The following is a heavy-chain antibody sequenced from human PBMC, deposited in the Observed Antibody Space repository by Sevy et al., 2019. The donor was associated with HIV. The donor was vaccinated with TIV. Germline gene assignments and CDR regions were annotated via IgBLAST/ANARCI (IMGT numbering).Heavy chain of an antibody. V-gene: IGHV3-23*01. CDR1: GFTFSSYA. Sequence: GGSLRLSCAASGFTFSSYAMSWVRQAPGKGLEWVSAISGSGGSTYYADSVKGRFTISRDNSKNTLYLQMNSLRAEDTAVYYCAKIGGGIRFLEWPSLLPFDYWGQGTLVTVSS. CDR3: AKIGGGIRFLEWPSLLPFDY. J-gene: IGHJ4*02. CDR2: ISGSGGST. D-gene: IGHD3-3*01.